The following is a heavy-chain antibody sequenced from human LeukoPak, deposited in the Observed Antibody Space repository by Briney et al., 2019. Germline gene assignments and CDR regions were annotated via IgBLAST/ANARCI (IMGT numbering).Heavy chain of an antibody. V-gene: IGHV1-8*01. CDR3: ARGAAGSYCSGGSCPYFDY. Sequence: EASVKVSCKASVYTFTSYDINWVRQATGQGLEWMGWKNPNSGNTGYAQKFQGRVTMTRNTSISTAYMELSSLGSEDTAVYYCARGAAGSYCSGGSCPYFDYWGQGTLVAVSS. J-gene: IGHJ4*02. CDR1: VYTFTSYD. D-gene: IGHD2-15*01. CDR2: KNPNSGNT.